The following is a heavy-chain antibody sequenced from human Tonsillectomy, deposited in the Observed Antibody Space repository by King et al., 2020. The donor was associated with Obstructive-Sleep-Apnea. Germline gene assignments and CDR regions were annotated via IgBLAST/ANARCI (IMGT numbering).Heavy chain of an antibody. CDR2: ISYDGSNK. CDR3: AREREYYFDY. CDR1: GFTFSSYA. J-gene: IGHJ4*02. V-gene: IGHV3-30*04. Sequence: VQLVESGGGVVQPGRSLRLSCAASGFTFSSYAMHWVRQAPGKGLEWVAVISYDGSNKYYADSVKGRLTISRDNSKNTLYLQMNSLRAEDTAVYYCAREREYYFDYWGQGTLVTVSS.